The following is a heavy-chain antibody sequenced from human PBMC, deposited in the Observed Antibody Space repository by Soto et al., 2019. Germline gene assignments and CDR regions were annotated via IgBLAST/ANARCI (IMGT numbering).Heavy chain of an antibody. J-gene: IGHJ3*01. CDR1: GFSFGTYS. CDR3: ARTMASTWNAWEM. V-gene: IGHV3-33*01. Sequence: QVQLVESGGGVVQPGRSLRLSCAASGFSFGTYSMHWVRQPPGKGLEWVADIWPDGSNKYYSDSVKGRFTISRDNSEKLLHLQMNSLRPEDTGLYYCARTMASTWNAWEMWGHGTMVTVFS. CDR2: IWPDGSNK. D-gene: IGHD1-1*01.